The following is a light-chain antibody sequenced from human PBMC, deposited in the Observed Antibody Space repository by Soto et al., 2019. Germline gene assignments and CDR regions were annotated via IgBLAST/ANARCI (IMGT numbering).Light chain of an antibody. CDR1: QSISSW. CDR2: DAS. Sequence: DIQMTQSPSTLSASVGDRVTITCRASQSISSWLAWYQQKPGKAPKLLIYDASSLESWVPSRFSGSGSGTEFSLTISSLQPDDFAAYCCQQNNCYSAFGQGTKVEIK. CDR3: QQNNCYSA. V-gene: IGKV1-5*01. J-gene: IGKJ1*01.